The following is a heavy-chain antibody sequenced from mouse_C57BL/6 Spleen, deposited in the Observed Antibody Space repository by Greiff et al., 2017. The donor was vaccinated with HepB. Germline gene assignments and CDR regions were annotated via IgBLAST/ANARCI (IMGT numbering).Heavy chain of an antibody. CDR2: ISGGGGNT. CDR1: GFTFSSYT. D-gene: IGHD1-2*01. J-gene: IGHJ2*01. Sequence: EVQLVESGGGLVKPGGSLKLSCAASGFTFSSYTMSWVRQTPEKRLEWVATISGGGGNTYYPDSVKGRFTISRDNAKNTLYLQMSSLRSEDTALYYCARQLLRPYYFDYWGQGTTLTVSS. CDR3: ARQLLRPYYFDY. V-gene: IGHV5-9*01.